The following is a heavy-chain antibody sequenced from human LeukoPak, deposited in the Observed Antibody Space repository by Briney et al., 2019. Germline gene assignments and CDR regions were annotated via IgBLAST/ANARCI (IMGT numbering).Heavy chain of an antibody. D-gene: IGHD2-2*02. Sequence: ASVKVSCKASGYTFTSYGISWVRQAPGQGLEWMGWISAYNGNTNYAQKLQGRVTMTTDTSTSTAYMELRSLRSEDTAVYYCARRIVVPAAIPGITGTTFDPWGQGTLVTVSS. CDR1: GYTFTSYG. J-gene: IGHJ5*02. CDR3: ARRIVVPAAIPGITGTTFDP. V-gene: IGHV1-18*01. CDR2: ISAYNGNT.